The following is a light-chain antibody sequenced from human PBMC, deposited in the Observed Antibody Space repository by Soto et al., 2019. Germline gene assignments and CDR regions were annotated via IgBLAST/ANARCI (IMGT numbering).Light chain of an antibody. CDR3: QQYSSWVT. V-gene: IGKV3-15*01. CDR2: GAA. CDR1: PTITSN. Sequence: EIVMTQSPVTLSLSPGDTATLSCRASPTITSNFAWYQQKPGQPPRLLIYGAATRATGIPDRFSGTGSGKEFTLTIPNLQSEDFAVYYGQQYSSWVTFGGGTQLEI. J-gene: IGKJ4*01.